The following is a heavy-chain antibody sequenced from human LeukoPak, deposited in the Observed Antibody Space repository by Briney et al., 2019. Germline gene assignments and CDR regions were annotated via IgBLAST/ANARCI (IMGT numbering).Heavy chain of an antibody. CDR1: GFTFSSYW. D-gene: IGHD6-13*01. Sequence: GGSLRLSCAASGFTFSSYWMSWVRQAPGKGLEWVANIKQDGSEKYYVDSVKGRFTISRDNAKNSLYLQMNSLRAEDTAVYYCARGAYSSSWQLGGYWGQGTLVTVSS. V-gene: IGHV3-7*01. CDR3: ARGAYSSSWQLGGY. CDR2: IKQDGSEK. J-gene: IGHJ4*02.